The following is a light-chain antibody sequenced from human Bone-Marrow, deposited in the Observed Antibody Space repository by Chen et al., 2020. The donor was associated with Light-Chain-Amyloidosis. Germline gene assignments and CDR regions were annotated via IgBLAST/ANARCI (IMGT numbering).Light chain of an antibody. CDR3: QVWDRSSDRPV. J-gene: IGLJ3*02. CDR1: NVGSTS. CDR2: DDS. V-gene: IGLV3-21*02. Sequence: SYVLTQLSSVSVASGQTATIACGGNNVGSTSVQWYQQTPGQAPLLVVYDDSDRPSGIPERLSGSNSGNTATLTISRVEAGDEADYYCQVWDRSSDRPVFGGGTKLTVL.